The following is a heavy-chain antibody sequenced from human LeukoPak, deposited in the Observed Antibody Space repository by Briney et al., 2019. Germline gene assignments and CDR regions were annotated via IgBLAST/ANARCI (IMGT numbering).Heavy chain of an antibody. Sequence: SETLSLTFTVSDGSISNYYWTWIRQPAGKGLEWIGRIYVSGSTNYNPSLKSRVTISVDTSKDQFSLKLNSVTAADTAVYYCARGSSWYDYWGQGTLVTVSS. V-gene: IGHV4-4*07. CDR3: ARGSSWYDY. D-gene: IGHD6-13*01. J-gene: IGHJ4*02. CDR2: IYVSGST. CDR1: DGSISNYY.